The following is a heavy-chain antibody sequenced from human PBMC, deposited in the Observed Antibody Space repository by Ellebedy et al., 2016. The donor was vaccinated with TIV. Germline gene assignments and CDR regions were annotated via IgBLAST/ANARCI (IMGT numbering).Heavy chain of an antibody. CDR3: ARGSSSGWYS. CDR2: ISYDGSNK. J-gene: IGHJ5*02. D-gene: IGHD6-19*01. Sequence: GESLKISCAASGFTFSSYAMHWVRQAPGKGLEWVAVISYDGSNKYYADSVKGRFTISRDNSKNTLYLQMNSLRAEDTAVYYCARGSSSGWYSWGQGTLVTVSS. V-gene: IGHV3-30-3*01. CDR1: GFTFSSYA.